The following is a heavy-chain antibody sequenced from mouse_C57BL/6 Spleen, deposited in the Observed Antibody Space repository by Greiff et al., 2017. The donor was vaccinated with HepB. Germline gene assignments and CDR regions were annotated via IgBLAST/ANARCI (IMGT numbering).Heavy chain of an antibody. CDR1: GFTFSDYY. CDR2: ISNGGGST. V-gene: IGHV5-12*01. D-gene: IGHD2-4*01. Sequence: EVMLVESGGGLVQPGGSLKLSCAASGFTFSDYYMYWVRQTPEKRLEWVAYISNGGGSTYYPDTVKGRFTISRDNAKNTLYLQMSRLKSEDTAMYYCARHGAYDYDPYYAMDYWGQGTSVTVSS. CDR3: ARHGAYDYDPYYAMDY. J-gene: IGHJ4*01.